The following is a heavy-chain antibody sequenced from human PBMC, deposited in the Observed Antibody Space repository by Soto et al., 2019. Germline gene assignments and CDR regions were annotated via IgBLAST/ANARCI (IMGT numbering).Heavy chain of an antibody. D-gene: IGHD3-10*01. Sequence: GESLKISCRTSGYSFTNYWITWVRQMPGKGLEWMGRIDPSDSFATYSPSFQGHVTISADTSTTTAYLQWSSLKASDTAMYFCAREAGPDYGMDVWGQGTTVTVSS. CDR3: AREAGPDYGMDV. CDR2: IDPSDSFA. J-gene: IGHJ6*02. CDR1: GYSFTNYW. V-gene: IGHV5-10-1*01.